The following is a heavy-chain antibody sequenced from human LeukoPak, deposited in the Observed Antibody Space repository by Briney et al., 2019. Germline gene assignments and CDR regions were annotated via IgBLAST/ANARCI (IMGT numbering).Heavy chain of an antibody. CDR2: IIPIFGTA. Sequence: AASVKVSCKASGGTFSSYAISWVRQDPGQGLEWMGGIIPIFGTANYAQKFQGRVTITTDESTSTAYMELSSLRSEDTAVYYCARDRSGSNRWFDPWGQGTLVTVSS. V-gene: IGHV1-69*05. CDR1: GGTFSSYA. CDR3: ARDRSGSNRWFDP. J-gene: IGHJ5*02. D-gene: IGHD2-15*01.